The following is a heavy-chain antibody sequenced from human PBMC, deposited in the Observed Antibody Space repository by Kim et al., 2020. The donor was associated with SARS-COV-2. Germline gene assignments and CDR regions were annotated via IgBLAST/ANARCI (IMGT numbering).Heavy chain of an antibody. D-gene: IGHD3-22*01. V-gene: IGHV3-9*01. J-gene: IGHJ6*02. CDR3: AKGATYYYDSSGYYYDYYYYGMDV. CDR1: GFTFDDYA. Sequence: GGSLRLSCAASGFTFDDYAMHWVRQAPGKGLEWVSGISWNSGSIGYADSVKGRFTISRDNAKNSLYLQMNSLRAEDTALYYCAKGATYYYDSSGYYYDYYYYGMDVWGQGTTVTVSS. CDR2: ISWNSGSI.